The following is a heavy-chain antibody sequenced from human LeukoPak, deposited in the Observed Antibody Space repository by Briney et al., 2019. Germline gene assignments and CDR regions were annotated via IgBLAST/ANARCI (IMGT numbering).Heavy chain of an antibody. CDR3: ARHSLTVGATLSAFDI. J-gene: IGHJ3*02. CDR2: IYSGGST. Sequence: GGSLRLSCAASGFIVSRSYMSWVRQAPGKGLEWVSVIYSGGSTYYADSVKGRFTISRDNSKNTLYLQMNSLRAEDTAVYYCARHSLTVGATLSAFDIWGQGTMVTVSS. CDR1: GFIVSRSY. V-gene: IGHV3-53*01. D-gene: IGHD1-26*01.